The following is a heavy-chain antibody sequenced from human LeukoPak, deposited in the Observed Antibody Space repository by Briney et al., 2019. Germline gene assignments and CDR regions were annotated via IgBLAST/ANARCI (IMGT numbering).Heavy chain of an antibody. CDR3: ARDQNYYDSSGYYVY. CDR2: IYSGGST. Sequence: GGSLRLSCAASGFTVSSNYMSWVRQAPGKGREWVSVIYSGGSTYYADSVKGRFTISRDNSKNTLYLQMNSLRAEDTAVYYCARDQNYYDSSGYYVYWGQGTLVTVSS. D-gene: IGHD3-22*01. CDR1: GFTVSSNY. J-gene: IGHJ4*02. V-gene: IGHV3-66*01.